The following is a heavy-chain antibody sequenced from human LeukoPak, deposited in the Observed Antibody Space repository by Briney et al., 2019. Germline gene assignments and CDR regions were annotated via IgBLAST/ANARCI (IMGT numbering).Heavy chain of an antibody. CDR2: ISAYNGNT. CDR1: GYTFTSYG. V-gene: IGHV1-18*01. D-gene: IGHD6-19*01. Sequence: ASVKFSCKASGYTFTSYGISWVRQAPGQGLEWMGWISAYNGNTNYAQKLQGRVTMTTDTSTSTAYMELRSLRSDDTAVYYCARDLSYSSGWYDNYWGQGTLVTVSS. CDR3: ARDLSYSSGWYDNY. J-gene: IGHJ4*02.